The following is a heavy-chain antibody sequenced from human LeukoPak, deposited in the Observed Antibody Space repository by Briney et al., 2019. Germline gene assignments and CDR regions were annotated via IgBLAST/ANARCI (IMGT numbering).Heavy chain of an antibody. D-gene: IGHD3-10*01. CDR2: IYSSGST. J-gene: IGHJ3*02. CDR1: GGSISSRNYY. V-gene: IGHV4-39*01. Sequence: PSETLSLTCTVSGGSISSRNYYWGWIRQPPGKGLEWIGCIYSSGSTYYNPSLMSRVTISVDTSKSQFPLKLSSVTAADTAVYYCARLGGSGDTFDIWGQGTMVTVSS. CDR3: ARLGGSGDTFDI.